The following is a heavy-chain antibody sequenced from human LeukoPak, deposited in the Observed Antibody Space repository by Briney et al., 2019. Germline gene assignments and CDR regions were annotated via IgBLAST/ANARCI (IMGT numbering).Heavy chain of an antibody. D-gene: IGHD2-2*01. V-gene: IGHV4-30-2*01. CDR2: IYHSGST. CDR1: GGSISSGGYS. Sequence: PSGTLSLTCAVSGGSISSGGYSWSWIRQPPGKGLEWIGYIYHSGSTYYNPSLKSRVTISVDRAKNQFSLKLSSVTAADTAVYYCARVGGYCSSTSCLGPWGQGTLVTVSS. J-gene: IGHJ5*02. CDR3: ARVGGYCSSTSCLGP.